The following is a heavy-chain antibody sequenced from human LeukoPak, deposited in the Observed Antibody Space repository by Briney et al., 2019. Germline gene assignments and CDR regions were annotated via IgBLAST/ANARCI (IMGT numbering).Heavy chain of an antibody. D-gene: IGHD3-9*01. J-gene: IGHJ4*02. Sequence: GASLRLSCAASGFTFSNYAMSWVRQAPGKGLEWVSAITGSGGNTYYADSVKGRFTISRDNSKNTVFLQMNSLRAEDTAVYYCAKWGNYDVLTGYYVSDYWGQGTLVTVSS. CDR2: ITGSGGNT. CDR1: GFTFSNYA. CDR3: AKWGNYDVLTGYYVSDY. V-gene: IGHV3-23*01.